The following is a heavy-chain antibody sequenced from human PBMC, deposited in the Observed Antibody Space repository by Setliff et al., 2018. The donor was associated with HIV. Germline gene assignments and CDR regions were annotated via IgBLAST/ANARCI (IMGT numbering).Heavy chain of an antibody. CDR3: ARGRLSWSPDF. CDR2: MNPNSGRA. V-gene: IGHV1-8*02. J-gene: IGHJ4*02. CDR1: GYTFTNYD. Sequence: GASVKVSCKASGYTFTNYDINWVRQSPGQGLEWLGWMNPNSGRAGSAQMVQGRLTMTRDTSTSTAYMELSSLTSDDTAIYYCARGRLSWSPDFWGQGTLVTVSS.